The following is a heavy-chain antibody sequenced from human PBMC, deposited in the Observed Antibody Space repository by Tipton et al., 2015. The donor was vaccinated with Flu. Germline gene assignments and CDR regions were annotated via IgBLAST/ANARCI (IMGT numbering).Heavy chain of an antibody. V-gene: IGHV4-34*01. J-gene: IGHJ4*03. D-gene: IGHD3-3*01. Sequence: TLSLTCAVYGGSFNGYYWTWSRQSPGKGLEWIGEINYGGSSTNNPSLRSRLTLSIDTSRKQFSLNLISVTAADTATCYCASRFLGHGGFDSCGHGTLVTVSS. CDR1: GGSFNGYY. CDR3: ASRFLGHGGFDS. CDR2: INYGGSS.